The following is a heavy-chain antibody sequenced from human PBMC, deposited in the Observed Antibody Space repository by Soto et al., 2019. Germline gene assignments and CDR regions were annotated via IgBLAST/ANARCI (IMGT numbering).Heavy chain of an antibody. V-gene: IGHV4-59*08. Sequence: SETLSLTCTVSGGSISSYYWSWIRQPPGKGLEWIGYIYYSGSTNYNPSLKSRVTISVDTSKNQFSLKLSSVTAADTAVYYCARRVPAAMFNWFDPWGQGTLVTVSS. CDR1: GGSISSYY. D-gene: IGHD2-2*01. J-gene: IGHJ5*02. CDR3: ARRVPAAMFNWFDP. CDR2: IYYSGST.